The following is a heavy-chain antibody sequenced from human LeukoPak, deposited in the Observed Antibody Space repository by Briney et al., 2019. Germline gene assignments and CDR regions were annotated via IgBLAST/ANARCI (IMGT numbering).Heavy chain of an antibody. V-gene: IGHV3-23*01. CDR2: ISDTGKTT. CDR3: ARGGAYDYGVLDA. J-gene: IGHJ5*02. CDR1: GFAFSNHA. Sequence: GGSLRLSCEASGFAFSNHAMTWVRQAPGEGLQWVSTISDTGKTTFYRDSVRGRFTIFRDISNNTLYLQMDGLRADDTAVYYCARGGAYDYGVLDAWGQGTLVTVSS. D-gene: IGHD4/OR15-4a*01.